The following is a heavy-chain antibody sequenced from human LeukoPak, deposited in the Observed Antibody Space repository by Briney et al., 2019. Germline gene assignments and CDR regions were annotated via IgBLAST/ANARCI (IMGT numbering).Heavy chain of an antibody. CDR2: ISNYNGQT. D-gene: IGHD6-19*01. CDR1: RYAFSASG. V-gene: IGHV1-18*01. Sequence: GASVKVSCKASRYAFSASGISWVRQAPGQGLGWMGWISNYNGQTKYSQKFQGRVTVTTDTSTSTAYMELTRLTSDDTAVYYCARDKDLGAVAGTFDYWGQGTLVTVSS. CDR3: ARDKDLGAVAGTFDY. J-gene: IGHJ4*02.